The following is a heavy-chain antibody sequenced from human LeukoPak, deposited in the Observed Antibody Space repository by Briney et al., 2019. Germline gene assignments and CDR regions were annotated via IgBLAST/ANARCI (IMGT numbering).Heavy chain of an antibody. CDR2: INHSGST. V-gene: IGHV4-34*01. J-gene: IGHJ4*02. D-gene: IGHD2-15*01. CDR1: GGSFSGYY. Sequence: PSETLSLTCAVYGGSFSGYYWSWIRQPPGKGLEWIGEINHSGSTNYNPSLKSRVTISVDTSKNQFSLKLSSVTAADTAVYYCARGSASAPDYWGQGTLVTVSS. CDR3: ARGSASAPDY.